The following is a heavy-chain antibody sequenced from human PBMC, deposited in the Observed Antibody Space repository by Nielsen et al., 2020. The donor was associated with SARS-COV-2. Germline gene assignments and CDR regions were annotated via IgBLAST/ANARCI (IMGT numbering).Heavy chain of an antibody. J-gene: IGHJ4*02. D-gene: IGHD2-21*02. CDR2: ISSSGSTI. CDR1: GFTFSGSA. Sequence: GESLKISCAASGFTFSGSAMHWVRQAPGKGLEWVSYISSSGSTIYYADSVKGRFTISRDNAKNSLYLQMNSLRAEDTAVYYCARGGYCGGDCYEDYWGQGTLVTVSS. V-gene: IGHV3-48*03. CDR3: ARGGYCGGDCYEDY.